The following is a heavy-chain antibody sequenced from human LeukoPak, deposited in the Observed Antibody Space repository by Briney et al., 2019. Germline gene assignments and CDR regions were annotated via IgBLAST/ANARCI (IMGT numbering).Heavy chain of an antibody. V-gene: IGHV3-20*04. J-gene: IGHJ4*02. CDR1: GFTFDDHD. D-gene: IGHD6-19*01. CDR2: INWNGGST. CDR3: ARVPSAIAVAGRLDY. Sequence: GGSLRLSCVASGFTFDDHDMSWVRQAPGKGLEWVSNINWNGGSTGYADSVKGRFTISRDNAKNSLYLQMNSLRAEDTALYYCARVPSAIAVAGRLDYWGQGTLVTVSS.